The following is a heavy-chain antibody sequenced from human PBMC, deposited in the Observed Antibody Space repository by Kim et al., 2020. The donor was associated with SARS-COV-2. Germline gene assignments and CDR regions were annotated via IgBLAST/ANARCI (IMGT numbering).Heavy chain of an antibody. CDR1: GDSISGYN. J-gene: IGHJ4*02. CDR3: ARGLDD. Sequence: SETLSLTCTVSGDSISGYNCNWIRQPAGKGLEWIGRISTSGSTNYNPSLERRVTISVDTSKSQFSLKLSTVTGADKAVYFCARGLDDWGQGTLVTVSS. V-gene: IGHV4-4*07. CDR2: ISTSGST.